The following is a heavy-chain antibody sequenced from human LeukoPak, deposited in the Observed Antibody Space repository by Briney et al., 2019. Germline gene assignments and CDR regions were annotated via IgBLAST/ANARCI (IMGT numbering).Heavy chain of an antibody. V-gene: IGHV3-11*04. CDR1: GFTFSDYY. J-gene: IGHJ3*02. CDR2: ISSSGSTI. CDR3: ATSTMIVVVITTDAFDI. D-gene: IGHD3-22*01. Sequence: PGGSLRLSCAASGFTFSDYYMSWIRQAPGKGLEWVSYISSSGSTIYYADSVKGRFTISRDNAKNSLYLQMNSLRAGDTAVYYCATSTMIVVVITTDAFDIWGQGTMVTVSS.